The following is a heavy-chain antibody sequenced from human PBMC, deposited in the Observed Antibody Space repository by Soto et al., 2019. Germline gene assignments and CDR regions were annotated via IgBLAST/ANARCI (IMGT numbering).Heavy chain of an antibody. J-gene: IGHJ4*02. CDR3: TSQPLFGGYSYYFDY. CDR2: IRSKRDDGTT. CDR1: GFTSSNAP. Sequence: PGVTLRLSCLVSGFTSSNAPMSWVRQPPGKGLEWVGRIRSKRDDGTTAYAAPVRCRFTISRDDSKNTVYLQMTSLRTEDTAVYYCTSQPLFGGYSYYFDYWGQGTLVTVSS. D-gene: IGHD3-16*01. V-gene: IGHV3-15*01.